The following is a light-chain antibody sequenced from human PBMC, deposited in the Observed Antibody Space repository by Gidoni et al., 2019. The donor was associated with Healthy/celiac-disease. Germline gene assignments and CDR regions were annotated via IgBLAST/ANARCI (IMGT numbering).Light chain of an antibody. CDR1: QSVSSY. V-gene: IGKV3-11*01. CDR2: DAS. Sequence: EIVLTPSPATLSLSPGERATLSCRASQSVSSYLAWYQQTPGQAPRLLIYDASNRATGIPARFSGSGAGTDFTLTSSGLEPEDCAFYYCQQRSNWPLTFXGXTKVEIK. CDR3: QQRSNWPLT. J-gene: IGKJ4*01.